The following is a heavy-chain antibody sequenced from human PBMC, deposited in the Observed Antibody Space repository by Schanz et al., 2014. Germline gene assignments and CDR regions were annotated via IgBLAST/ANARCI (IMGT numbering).Heavy chain of an antibody. CDR1: GFTFSNYN. V-gene: IGHV3-48*02. Sequence: EVQLVESGGGLVQPGGSLRLSCEASGFTFSNYNMNWVRQAPGKGLEWVSYISRSSSTIYYTDSVKGRFTISRDNAKNSVFLQMNGLRDEDTAVYYCARDGIAATTDFEYWGQGVLVTVSS. D-gene: IGHD1-1*01. CDR3: ARDGIAATTDFEY. J-gene: IGHJ4*02. CDR2: ISRSSSTI.